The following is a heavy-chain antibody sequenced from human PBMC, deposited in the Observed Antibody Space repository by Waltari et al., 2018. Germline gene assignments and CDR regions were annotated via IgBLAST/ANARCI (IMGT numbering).Heavy chain of an antibody. D-gene: IGHD3-10*01. CDR2: IYYSGST. Sequence: QLQLQESGPGLVKPSETLSLTCTVSGGSISSSSYYWGWIRQPPGKGLEWIGSIYYSGSTYYNPSLNSRVTISVDTSKNQCSLKLSSVTAADTAVYYCARYHYYGSGSYSHGMDVWGQGTTVTVSS. V-gene: IGHV4-39*07. J-gene: IGHJ6*02. CDR3: ARYHYYGSGSYSHGMDV. CDR1: GGSISSSSYY.